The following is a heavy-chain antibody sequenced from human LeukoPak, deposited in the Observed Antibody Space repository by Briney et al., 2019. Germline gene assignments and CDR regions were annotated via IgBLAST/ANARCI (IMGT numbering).Heavy chain of an antibody. CDR1: RFTISGYG. J-gene: IGHJ4*02. CDR2: IWYDGTNK. D-gene: IGHD5-24*01. V-gene: IGHV3-33*01. CDR3: ARRDGYDFDY. Sequence: PGGSLRLSCAASRFTISGYGMQWLRQAPGKGLEWVAVIWYDGTNKYYADSVKGRFTISRDNSKNTLYLQMNSLSAEDTAVYYCARRDGYDFDYWGQGTLVTVSS.